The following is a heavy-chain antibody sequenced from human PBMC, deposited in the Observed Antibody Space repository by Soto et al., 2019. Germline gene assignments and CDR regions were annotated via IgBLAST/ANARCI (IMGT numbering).Heavy chain of an antibody. Sequence: QVQLVESGGGLVKPGGSLRLSCTASGFIFSDYNMNWIRQAPGKGLEWISDISSGGSSKHYADSVKGRFTISRDNAKNSLYLQMNSLRADDTAVYYCARGAAAGGNFDYWGQGTLVTVSS. J-gene: IGHJ4*02. CDR3: ARGAAAGGNFDY. CDR1: GFIFSDYN. CDR2: ISSGGSSK. V-gene: IGHV3-11*01. D-gene: IGHD6-13*01.